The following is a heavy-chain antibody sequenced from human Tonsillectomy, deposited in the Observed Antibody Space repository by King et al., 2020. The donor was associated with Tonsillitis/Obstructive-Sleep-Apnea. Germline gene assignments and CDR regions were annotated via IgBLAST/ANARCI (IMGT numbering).Heavy chain of an antibody. CDR1: GGSFSGYY. CDR3: ARGDVWGVFDY. Sequence: VQLQQWGAGLLKPSETLSLPCAVYGGSFSGYYWSWIRQPPGKGLEWIGEINHSGSTNYNPSLKSRVTISVDTSKNQFSLKLSSVTAADTAVYYCARGDVWGVFDYWGQGTLVTVSS. J-gene: IGHJ4*02. V-gene: IGHV4-34*01. D-gene: IGHD7-27*01. CDR2: INHSGST.